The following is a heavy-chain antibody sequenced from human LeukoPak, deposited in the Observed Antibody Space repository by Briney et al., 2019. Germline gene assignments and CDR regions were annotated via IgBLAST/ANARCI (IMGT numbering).Heavy chain of an antibody. V-gene: IGHV4-59*08. Sequence: PSETLSLTCTVSGGSISSYYWSWIWQTPGKGLGWIGYIYYSGSTNYNPSLKSRVTISVDTSKNQFSLKLSSVTAADTAVYYCARQTLTLEAFDIWGQGTMVTVSS. CDR1: GGSISSYY. CDR2: IYYSGST. D-gene: IGHD3-16*01. CDR3: ARQTLTLEAFDI. J-gene: IGHJ3*02.